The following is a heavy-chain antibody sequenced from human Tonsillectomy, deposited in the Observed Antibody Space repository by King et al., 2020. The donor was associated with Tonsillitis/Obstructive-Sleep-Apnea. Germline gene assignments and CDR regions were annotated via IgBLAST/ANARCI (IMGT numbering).Heavy chain of an antibody. V-gene: IGHV3-7*01. CDR1: GFTFSSYW. CDR2: IKQDGSEK. D-gene: IGHD3-10*01. J-gene: IGHJ4*02. CDR3: AIEVELWDSDSYY. Sequence: VQLVESGGGLVQPGGSLRLSCAASGFTFSSYWMSWVRQAPGKGLEWVGNIKQDGSEKYYMDSVKGRFTISRDNAKNSLYLQMNSLRGEDTAVYYCAIEVELWDSDSYYWGQGTLLIVSS.